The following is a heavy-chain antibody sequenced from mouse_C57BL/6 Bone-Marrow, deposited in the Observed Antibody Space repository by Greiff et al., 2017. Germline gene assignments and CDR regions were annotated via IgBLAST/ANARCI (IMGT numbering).Heavy chain of an antibody. CDR3: ARWAYGNYVSWFAY. V-gene: IGHV1-4*01. CDR1: GYTFTSYT. Sequence: QVQLQQSGAELARPGASVKMSCKASGYTFTSYTMHWVKQRPGQGLEWIGYINPSSGYTKYNQKFKDKATWTADKSSSTAYMQLSSLTSEDSAVYYCARWAYGNYVSWFAYWGQGTLVTVSA. D-gene: IGHD2-1*01. J-gene: IGHJ3*01. CDR2: INPSSGYT.